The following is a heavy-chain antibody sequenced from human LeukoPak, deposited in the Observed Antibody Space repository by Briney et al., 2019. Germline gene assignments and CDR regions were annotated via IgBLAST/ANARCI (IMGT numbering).Heavy chain of an antibody. V-gene: IGHV4-34*01. Sequence: SETLSLTCAVYGGSFSGYYWSWIRQPPGKGLEWIGEINHSGSTNYNPSLKSRVTISVDTSKDQFSLKLSSVTAADTAVYYCARSWSGYFDYWGQGTLVTVSS. CDR1: GGSFSGYY. CDR3: ARSWSGYFDY. CDR2: INHSGST. D-gene: IGHD3-3*01. J-gene: IGHJ4*02.